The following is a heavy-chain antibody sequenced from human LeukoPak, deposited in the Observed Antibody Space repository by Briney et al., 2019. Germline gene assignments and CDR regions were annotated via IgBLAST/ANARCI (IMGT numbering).Heavy chain of an antibody. CDR2: IHYSGST. D-gene: IGHD3-22*01. V-gene: IGHV4-61*01. CDR1: GGSISSDNNY. CDR3: ARGPIRYYYDSSGYYSYDY. J-gene: IGHJ4*02. Sequence: SETPSLTCTVSGGSISSDNNYWSWIRQPPGKGLEWIGYIHYSGSTNYNPSLKSRVTISVDTSKNQFSLKLSSVTAADTAVYYCARGPIRYYYDSSGYYSYDYWGQGTLVTVSS.